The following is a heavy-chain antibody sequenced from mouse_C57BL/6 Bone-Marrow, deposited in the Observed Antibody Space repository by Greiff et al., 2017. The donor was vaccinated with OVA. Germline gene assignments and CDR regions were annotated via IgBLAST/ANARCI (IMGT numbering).Heavy chain of an antibody. Sequence: QVQLQQPGAELVKPGASVKLSCKASGYTFTSYWMHWVKQRPGQGLEWIGMIHPNSGSTNYNEKFKSQATLTVDKSSSTAYMQLSSLTSEDSAVYDCARLHYGNYYFDDWGQGTTLTVSS. CDR3: ARLHYGNYYFDD. CDR1: GYTFTSYW. D-gene: IGHD2-1*01. V-gene: IGHV1-64*01. J-gene: IGHJ2*01. CDR2: IHPNSGST.